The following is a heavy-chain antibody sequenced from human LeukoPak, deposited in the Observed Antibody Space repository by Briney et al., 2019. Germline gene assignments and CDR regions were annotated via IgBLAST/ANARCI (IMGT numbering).Heavy chain of an antibody. D-gene: IGHD4-17*01. CDR3: ARDKDSWDYGDFYDN. Sequence: NPGGSLRLSCAASGFTFSSYSMNWVRQAPGKGLEWVSSISSISSYIYYADSVKGRFTISRNNAKKSLYLQMNSLRAEDTAVYYCARDKDSWDYGDFYDNWGQGTLVTVSS. CDR1: GFTFSSYS. J-gene: IGHJ4*02. V-gene: IGHV3-21*01. CDR2: ISSISSYI.